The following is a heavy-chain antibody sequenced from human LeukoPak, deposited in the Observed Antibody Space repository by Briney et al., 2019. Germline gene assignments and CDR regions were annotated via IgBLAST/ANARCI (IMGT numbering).Heavy chain of an antibody. J-gene: IGHJ4*02. CDR2: IRSSIYGGTP. V-gene: IGHV3-49*01. Sequence: GGSLRLSCTSSGFTFREFAVSWFRQAPGKGLEWIGFIRSSIYGGTPKAAASVKGRFIFSRDGSKGVAYLRMNSLKTDDTAVYYCSREWGNGNDLRPDSWGQGTLVTVSS. CDR3: SREWGNGNDLRPDS. D-gene: IGHD1-1*01. CDR1: GFTFREFA.